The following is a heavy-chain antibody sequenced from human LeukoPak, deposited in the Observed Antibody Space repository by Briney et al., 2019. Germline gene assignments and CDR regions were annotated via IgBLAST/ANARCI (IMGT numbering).Heavy chain of an antibody. Sequence: PSETLSLTCTVSGGSISSSSYYWGWIRQPPGKGLEWIGSIYYSGSTYYNPSLKSRVTISVDTSKNQFSLKLSSVTAADTAVYYCAGTNYYDSSGYWDYWGQGTLVTVSS. J-gene: IGHJ4*02. CDR2: IYYSGST. V-gene: IGHV4-39*07. D-gene: IGHD3-22*01. CDR1: GGSISSSSYY. CDR3: AGTNYYDSSGYWDY.